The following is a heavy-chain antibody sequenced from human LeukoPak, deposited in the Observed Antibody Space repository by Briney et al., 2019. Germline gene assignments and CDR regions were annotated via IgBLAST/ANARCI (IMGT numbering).Heavy chain of an antibody. CDR2: IYTSGST. D-gene: IGHD3-22*01. CDR3: ARDHTPYYDSSGYRDDAFDI. CDR1: GGSISSYY. Sequence: PSETLSLTCTVSGGSISSYYWSWLRQPAGKGLEWIGRIYTSGSTNYNPSLQSRVTMSVDTSKNQFSLKLSSVTAADTAVYYCARDHTPYYDSSGYRDDAFDIWGQGTMVTVSS. J-gene: IGHJ3*02. V-gene: IGHV4-4*07.